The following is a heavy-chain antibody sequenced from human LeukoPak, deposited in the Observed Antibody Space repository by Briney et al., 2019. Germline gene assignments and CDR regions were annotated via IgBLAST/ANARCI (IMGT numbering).Heavy chain of an antibody. CDR2: ISAYNGNT. CDR1: GYTFTSYG. Sequence: GASVKVSCKASGYTFTSYGISWVRQAPGQGLEWMGWISAYNGNTNYAQKLQGRVTMTTDTSTSTAYMELSRLRSDDTAVYYCARVWSSSWYGNFDYWGQGTLVTVSS. CDR3: ARVWSSSWYGNFDY. J-gene: IGHJ4*02. V-gene: IGHV1-18*01. D-gene: IGHD6-13*01.